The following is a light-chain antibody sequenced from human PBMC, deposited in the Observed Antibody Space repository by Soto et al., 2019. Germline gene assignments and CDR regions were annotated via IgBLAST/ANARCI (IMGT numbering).Light chain of an antibody. CDR3: QQRSNWPPRWT. CDR1: QGVRSN. J-gene: IGKJ1*01. Sequence: EIVMTQSPATLSVSPGERATLSCRASQGVRSNLAWYQQKPGQPPRLVISGASTRAPGIPARFSGFGSGTDFTLTISSLEPEDFAVYYCQQRSNWPPRWTFGQGTKVDI. CDR2: GAS. V-gene: IGKV3-11*01.